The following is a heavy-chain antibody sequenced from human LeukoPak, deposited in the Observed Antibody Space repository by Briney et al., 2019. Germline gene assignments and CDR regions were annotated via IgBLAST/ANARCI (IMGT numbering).Heavy chain of an antibody. Sequence: SETLSLTCTVSGGSISSSTYYWGWIRQPPGKGLEWIGSIYYSGSTYYNPSLKSRVTISVDTSRNQFSLKLSSVTAADTAVYYCARGRGEGRGISMVRGVRAPSYNWFDPWGHGTLVTVSS. V-gene: IGHV4-39*07. CDR3: ARGRGEGRGISMVRGVRAPSYNWFDP. CDR2: IYYSGST. CDR1: GGSISSSTYY. D-gene: IGHD3-10*01. J-gene: IGHJ5*02.